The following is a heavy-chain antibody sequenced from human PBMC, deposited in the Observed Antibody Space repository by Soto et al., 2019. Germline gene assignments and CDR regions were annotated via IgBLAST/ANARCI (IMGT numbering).Heavy chain of an antibody. V-gene: IGHV4-34*01. Sequence: QVQLQQWGAGLLKPSETLSLTCAVYGGSFSGYYWSWIRQPPGKGLEWIGEINHSGSTNYNPSLKRRVTVSVDTSKNQFSLKLGSVTAADTAVYYCARGVGIIVGATASFDYWGQGTLVTVSS. J-gene: IGHJ4*02. CDR1: GGSFSGYY. CDR2: INHSGST. D-gene: IGHD1-26*01. CDR3: ARGVGIIVGATASFDY.